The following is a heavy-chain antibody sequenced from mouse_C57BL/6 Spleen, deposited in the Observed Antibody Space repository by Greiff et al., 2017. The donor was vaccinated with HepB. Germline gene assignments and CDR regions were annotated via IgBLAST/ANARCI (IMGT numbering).Heavy chain of an antibody. J-gene: IGHJ3*01. CDR1: GFNIKDDY. Sequence: EVQLQQSGAELVRPGASVKLSCTASGFNIKDDYMHWVKQRPEQGLEWIGWIDPENGDTEYASKFQGKATITADTSSNPASLQLSSLTSEDTAVYYCTTTGLFAYWGQGTLVTVAA. CDR3: TTTGLFAY. D-gene: IGHD4-1*01. CDR2: IDPENGDT. V-gene: IGHV14-4*01.